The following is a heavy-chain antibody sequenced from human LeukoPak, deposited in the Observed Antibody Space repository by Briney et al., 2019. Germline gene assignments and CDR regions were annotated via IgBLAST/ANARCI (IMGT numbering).Heavy chain of an antibody. D-gene: IGHD3-22*01. CDR3: AREGSYYDSSGYYYGFDY. CDR1: GFTFSSYE. J-gene: IGHJ4*02. CDR2: ISSSGSTI. Sequence: GGSLRLSCAASGFTFSSYEMNWVRQAPGKGLEWVSYISSSGSTIYYADSVKGRFTISRDNAKNPLYLQMNSLRAEDTAVYYCAREGSYYDSSGYYYGFDYWGQGTLVTVSS. V-gene: IGHV3-48*03.